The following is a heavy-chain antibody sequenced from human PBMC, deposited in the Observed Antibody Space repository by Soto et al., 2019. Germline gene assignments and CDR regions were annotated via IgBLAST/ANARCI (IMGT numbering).Heavy chain of an antibody. Sequence: QVQLQESGPGLVKPSETLSLTCTVSRGSISSYYWSWIRQPAGKGLEWIGRIYTSGSTNYNPSLKSRVTMSVDTSKKQFSLNLSSVTAADTAVYYCARGGGPIEVAGPQFDYWGQGTLVTVSS. CDR3: ARGGGPIEVAGPQFDY. J-gene: IGHJ4*02. CDR1: RGSISSYY. D-gene: IGHD6-19*01. CDR2: IYTSGST. V-gene: IGHV4-4*07.